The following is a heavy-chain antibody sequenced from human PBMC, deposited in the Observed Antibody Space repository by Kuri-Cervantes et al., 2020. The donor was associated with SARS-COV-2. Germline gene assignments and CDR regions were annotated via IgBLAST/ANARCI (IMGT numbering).Heavy chain of an antibody. V-gene: IGHV3-7*01. D-gene: IGHD2-8*02. Sequence: ETLSLTCAASGFTFSSYWMSWVRQAPGKGLEWVANIKQDGSEKYYVDPVKGRFTISRDNAKNSLYLQMNSLRAEDTAVYYCARDTGGTMIYYYYYYGMDVWGQGTTVTVSS. CDR3: ARDTGGTMIYYYYYYGMDV. CDR2: IKQDGSEK. CDR1: GFTFSSYW. J-gene: IGHJ6*02.